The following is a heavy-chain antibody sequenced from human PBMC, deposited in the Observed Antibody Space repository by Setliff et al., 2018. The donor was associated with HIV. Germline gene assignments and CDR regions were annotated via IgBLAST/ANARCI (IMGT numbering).Heavy chain of an antibody. Sequence: PSETLSLTCTVSGGFIRGSNYYWAWIRQPPGKGLEWIGSSYYSGSTYYNPSLKSRVTISVDTSKNQFSLKLTSVTAADTAIYYCATDTAFLQEGTEFWGQGALVTVSS. J-gene: IGHJ4*02. D-gene: IGHD5-18*01. CDR3: ATDTAFLQEGTEF. CDR2: SYYSGST. V-gene: IGHV4-39*01. CDR1: GGFIRGSNYY.